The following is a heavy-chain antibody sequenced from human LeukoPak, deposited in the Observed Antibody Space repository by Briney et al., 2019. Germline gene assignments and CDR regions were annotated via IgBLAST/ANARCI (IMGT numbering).Heavy chain of an antibody. V-gene: IGHV4-59*01. CDR3: ARQSVDFWTDYAKNWFDP. CDR2: IFYNGST. Sequence: SETLSLTCTVSGGSISSYYWSWIRQPPGRGLEWIGYIFYNGSTNYNPSLKSRVTISVDTAKNHVSLSLSSVTAANTAVYYCARQSVDFWTDYAKNWFDPWGQGTLVTVSS. J-gene: IGHJ5*02. CDR1: GGSISSYY. D-gene: IGHD3/OR15-3a*01.